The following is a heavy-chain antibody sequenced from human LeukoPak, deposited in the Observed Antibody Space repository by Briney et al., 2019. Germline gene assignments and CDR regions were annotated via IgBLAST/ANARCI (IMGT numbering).Heavy chain of an antibody. D-gene: IGHD4-17*01. V-gene: IGHV4-30-4*08. Sequence: SETLSLTSTVSGVSMSSGAFYWSWIRQHPGKGLEWIGNIYYSGSTYYNPSLKSRVTISVDRSKNQFSLKLTSVTAADTAVYYCARAFPFDGYGDPDAFDIWGQGTMVTVSS. CDR3: ARAFPFDGYGDPDAFDI. CDR2: IYYSGST. J-gene: IGHJ3*02. CDR1: GVSMSSGAFY.